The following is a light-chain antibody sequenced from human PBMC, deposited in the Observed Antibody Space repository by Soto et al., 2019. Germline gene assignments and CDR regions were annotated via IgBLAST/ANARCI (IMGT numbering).Light chain of an antibody. Sequence: EIVLTQSPATLSVSPGETVALSCRASQSVGTGLAWYQQTPGQTPRLLIYAASSRATGIPDRFSGSGSGTDFSLTISRLEAEDFAVYYCQQYGSSPRTFGQGTKVDIK. CDR1: QSVGTG. CDR2: AAS. J-gene: IGKJ1*01. CDR3: QQYGSSPRT. V-gene: IGKV3-20*01.